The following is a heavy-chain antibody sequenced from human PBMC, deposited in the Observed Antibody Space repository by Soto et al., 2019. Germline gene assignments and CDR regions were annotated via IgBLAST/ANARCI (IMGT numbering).Heavy chain of an antibody. CDR2: IIPIIGVT. D-gene: IGHD3-16*01. CDR3: ARESLGAKGADH. Sequence: QVQLVQSGAEVKRPGSSVKVSCESSGDTFNSYVISWVRQAPGQGLEWMGGIIPIIGVTHYAQKFQGRVTTSALSSTGTAYMELTNLGFEDPALYYCARESLGAKGADHWGQGTLVTVSS. V-gene: IGHV1-69*17. CDR1: GDTFNSYV. J-gene: IGHJ4*02.